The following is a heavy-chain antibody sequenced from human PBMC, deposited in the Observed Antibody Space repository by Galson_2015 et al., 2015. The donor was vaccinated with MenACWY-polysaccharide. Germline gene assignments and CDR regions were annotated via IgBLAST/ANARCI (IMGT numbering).Heavy chain of an antibody. Sequence: SVKVSCKASGGTFSSYAISWVRQAPGQGLEWMGGIIPIFGTANYAQKFQGRVTITADESTSTAYMELSSLRSEDTAVYYCAKKELRCSGGSCYPRRLDYYGMDVWGQGTTVTVSS. CDR3: AKKELRCSGGSCYPRRLDYYGMDV. V-gene: IGHV1-69*13. D-gene: IGHD2-15*01. CDR1: GGTFSSYA. CDR2: IIPIFGTA. J-gene: IGHJ6*02.